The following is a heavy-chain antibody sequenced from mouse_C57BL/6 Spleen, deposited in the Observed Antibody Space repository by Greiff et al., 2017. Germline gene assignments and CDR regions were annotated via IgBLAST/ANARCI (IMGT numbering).Heavy chain of an antibody. CDR3: AREGGELGYFDY. J-gene: IGHJ2*01. D-gene: IGHD1-1*02. V-gene: IGHV1-80*01. Sequence: QVQLQQSGAELVKPGASVKISCKASGYAFRSSWMNWVQQRPGKGLEWIGQIYPGDGDTNYNGKFKGKATLTADKSSSTAYMQLSSLTSEDSAFYFCAREGGELGYFDYWGQGTTLTVSS. CDR1: GYAFRSSW. CDR2: IYPGDGDT.